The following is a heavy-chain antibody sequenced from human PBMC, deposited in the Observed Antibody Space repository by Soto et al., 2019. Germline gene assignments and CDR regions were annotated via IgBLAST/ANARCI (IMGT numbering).Heavy chain of an antibody. J-gene: IGHJ6*02. CDR3: ARRDFGGMDV. CDR2: IDPGDSDT. D-gene: IGHD3-16*01. V-gene: IGHV5-51*01. CDR1: GYTFSSYW. Sequence: GESLKISCKGSGYTFSSYWIGWARQMPGKGLEWMGIIDPGDSDTRYSPSFQDQVTISADKSITTASLQWSSLKASDTAMYYCARRDFGGMDVWGQGTTVTVSS.